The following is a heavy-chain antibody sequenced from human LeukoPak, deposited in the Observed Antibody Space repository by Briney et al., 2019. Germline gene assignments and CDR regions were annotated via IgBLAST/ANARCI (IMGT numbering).Heavy chain of an antibody. CDR2: IRYDGSDK. CDR1: GFTFSSYG. D-gene: IGHD5-12*01. V-gene: IGHV3-30*02. Sequence: GGSLRLSCAASGFTFSSYGMHWVRRAPGKGLEWVAFIRYDGSDKYYADSVKGRITISRDNSKNTLYLQMNSLRAGDTAVYYCARDGTYGGYDIDFWGQGTLVTVSS. CDR3: ARDGTYGGYDIDF. J-gene: IGHJ4*02.